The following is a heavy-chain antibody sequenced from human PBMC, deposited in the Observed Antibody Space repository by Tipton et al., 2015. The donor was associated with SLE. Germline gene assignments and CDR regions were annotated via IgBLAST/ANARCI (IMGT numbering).Heavy chain of an antibody. CDR2: IYSSGST. D-gene: IGHD3-22*01. CDR1: GGSMNYYY. V-gene: IGHV4-59*01. CDR3: ARFPYYYDSSGYHRVGYYYNYGMDV. Sequence: TLSLTCSVSGGSMNYYYWTWIRQPPGKGLEWIGYIYSSGSTNYNPSLKSRVTISVDTSKNQFSLKLSSVTAADTAVYYCARFPYYYDSSGYHRVGYYYNYGMDVWGQGTTVTVSS. J-gene: IGHJ6*02.